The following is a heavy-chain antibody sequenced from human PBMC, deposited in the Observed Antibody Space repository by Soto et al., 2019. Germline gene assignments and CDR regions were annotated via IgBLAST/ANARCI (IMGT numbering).Heavy chain of an antibody. D-gene: IGHD4-17*01. CDR2: ISSDGNKT. J-gene: IGHJ5*02. CDR3: AKDLLPNTVTTCGS. V-gene: IGHV3-30*18. CDR1: GFTFDSHG. Sequence: QVQLVESGGGAVQPGRSLRLSCAASGFTFDSHGMHWVRQAPGKGLEWVAVISSDGNKTYYADSVKGRFTISRDNFNNIWYLQMSSLRAEDTAVYYCAKDLLPNTVTTCGSWGQGTLVTVSS.